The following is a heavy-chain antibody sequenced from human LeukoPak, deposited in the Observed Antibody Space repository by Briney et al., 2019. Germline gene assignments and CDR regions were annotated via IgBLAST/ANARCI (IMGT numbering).Heavy chain of an antibody. Sequence: PGGSLRLSCAASGFTFSSYAMSWVRQAPGKGLEWVSAISGSGGSTYYADFVKGRFTISRDNSKNTLYLQMNSLRAEDTAVYYCAKTARNMITFGGVMSYWGQGTLVTVSS. CDR3: AKTARNMITFGGVMSY. V-gene: IGHV3-23*01. CDR1: GFTFSSYA. CDR2: ISGSGGST. J-gene: IGHJ4*02. D-gene: IGHD3-16*01.